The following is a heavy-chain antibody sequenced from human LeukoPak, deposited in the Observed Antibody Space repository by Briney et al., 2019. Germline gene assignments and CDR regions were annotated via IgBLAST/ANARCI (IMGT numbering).Heavy chain of an antibody. CDR3: AKGPVYYYDSSGSEADYYFDY. CDR2: IGISGYST. D-gene: IGHD3-22*01. V-gene: IGHV3-23*01. CDR1: GFKFDNYA. Sequence: GGSLRLSCAASGFKFDNYAMTWVRQAPGKGLEWASSIGISGYSTYYADSLKGRVTISRDNAKNSLYLQMNSLRAEDTALYYCAKGPVYYYDSSGSEADYYFDYWGQGTLVTVSS. J-gene: IGHJ4*02.